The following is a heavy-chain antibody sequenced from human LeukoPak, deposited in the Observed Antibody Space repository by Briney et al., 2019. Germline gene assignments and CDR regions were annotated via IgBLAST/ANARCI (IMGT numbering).Heavy chain of an antibody. Sequence: KPSETLSLTCTVSGGSISSYYWSWIRQPPGKGLEWIGYLYYTGSTNYNPSLKSRVTISVDTSKNQFSLKLSSVTAADTAVYYCARRVVVTAKFNDAFDIWGQGTMVTVSS. CDR3: ARRVVVTAKFNDAFDI. D-gene: IGHD2-21*02. CDR1: GGSISSYY. CDR2: LYYTGST. V-gene: IGHV4-59*08. J-gene: IGHJ3*02.